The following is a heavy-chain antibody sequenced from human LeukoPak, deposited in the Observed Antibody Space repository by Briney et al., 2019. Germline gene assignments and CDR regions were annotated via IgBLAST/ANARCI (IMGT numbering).Heavy chain of an antibody. CDR1: GYTFTSYD. V-gene: IGHV1-8*01. CDR2: MNPNSGNT. CDR3: ARAYYYDSRGAFDI. Sequence: ASVKVSCKASGYTFTSYDINWVRQATGQGLEWVGWMNPNSGNTGYAQKFQGRVTMTRNTSISTAYMELSSLRSEDTAVYYCARAYYYDSRGAFDIWGQGTMVTVSS. D-gene: IGHD3-22*01. J-gene: IGHJ3*02.